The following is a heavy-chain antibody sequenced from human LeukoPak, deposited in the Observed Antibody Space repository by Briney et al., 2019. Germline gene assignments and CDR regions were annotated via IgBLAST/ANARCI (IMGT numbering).Heavy chain of an antibody. Sequence: GGSLRLSCAASGFTFSSYAMSWVRQAPGKGLEWVSAISGSGGSTYYADSVKGRFTIPRDNSKNTLYLQMNSLRAEDTAVYYCAKEGGSEYYDSSGYPNYYYYYMDVWGKGTTVTISS. CDR1: GFTFSSYA. CDR2: ISGSGGST. J-gene: IGHJ6*03. D-gene: IGHD3-22*01. CDR3: AKEGGSEYYDSSGYPNYYYYYMDV. V-gene: IGHV3-23*01.